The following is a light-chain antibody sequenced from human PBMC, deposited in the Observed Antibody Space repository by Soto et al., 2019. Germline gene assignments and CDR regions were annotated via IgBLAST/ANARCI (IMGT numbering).Light chain of an antibody. CDR3: GAWDISLSGGV. CDR1: SSNIGIDF. V-gene: IGLV1-51*02. J-gene: IGLJ3*02. Sequence: QSVLTQPPSVSAAPGQEVTISCSGSSSNIGIDFVSWYQHLPGTAPKLLIYEDNKRPSWIPDRFSGSKSGTLATLVITGLQTGDEADYYCGAWDISLSGGVFGGWTKLTVL. CDR2: EDN.